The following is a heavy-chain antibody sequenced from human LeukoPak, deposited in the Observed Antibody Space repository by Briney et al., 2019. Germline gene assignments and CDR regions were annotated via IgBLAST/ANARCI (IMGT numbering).Heavy chain of an antibody. D-gene: IGHD3-3*01. V-gene: IGHV3-48*02. CDR2: ISSSSSTV. CDR1: GLTLSRYS. J-gene: IGHJ4*02. CDR3: AAESITITGVVIT. Sequence: PGGSLRLSCAASGLTLSRYSMNWVRQAPWKGLDWVSYISSSSSTVYLADSVNGRFTISRDNAKNSLYLQMNSLRDEDTAVYYCAAESITITGVVITWGQGILVTVSS.